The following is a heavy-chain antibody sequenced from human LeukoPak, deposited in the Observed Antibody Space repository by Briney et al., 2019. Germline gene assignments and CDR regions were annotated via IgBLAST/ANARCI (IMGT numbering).Heavy chain of an antibody. CDR2: LYSGGST. CDR3: ARDRVPSSTWWEDYYYGMDV. D-gene: IGHD1-26*01. CDR1: GFTVSTNY. Sequence: GGSLRLSCAASGFTVSTNYMSWVRQAPGKGLEWVSVLYSGGSTYYADSVKGRFTISRDNSKNTLYLQMNSLRAEDTAVYYCARDRVPSSTWWEDYYYGMDVWGQGTTLTVSS. J-gene: IGHJ6*02. V-gene: IGHV3-53*01.